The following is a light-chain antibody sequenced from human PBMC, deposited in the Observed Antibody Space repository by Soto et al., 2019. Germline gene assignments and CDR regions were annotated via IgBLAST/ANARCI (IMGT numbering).Light chain of an antibody. V-gene: IGKV3-11*01. CDR2: DAS. CDR3: QQRSNWPPWT. J-gene: IGKJ1*01. CDR1: QSVSSY. Sequence: EILLTHSPATPPSSPVERATLSCRASQSVSSYSAWYQQNPGQAPRLLIYDASNRATVIPARFSGSGSGTDCPLTISRLEPEDFAVYYCQQRSNWPPWTFSQGTKVDI.